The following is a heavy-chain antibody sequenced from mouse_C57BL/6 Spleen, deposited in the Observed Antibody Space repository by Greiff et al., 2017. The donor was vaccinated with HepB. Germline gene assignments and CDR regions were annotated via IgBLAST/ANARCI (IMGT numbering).Heavy chain of an antibody. Sequence: QVQLQQSGAELMKPGASVKLSCKATGYTFTGYWIEWVKQRPGHGLEWIGEILPGSGSTNYHEKFKGKATFTADTSSNTAYMQLSSLTTEDSAIAYCARRGGPYYAMDYWGQGASVTVSS. CDR1: GYTFTGYW. CDR3: ARRGGPYYAMDY. J-gene: IGHJ4*01. CDR2: ILPGSGST. V-gene: IGHV1-9*01.